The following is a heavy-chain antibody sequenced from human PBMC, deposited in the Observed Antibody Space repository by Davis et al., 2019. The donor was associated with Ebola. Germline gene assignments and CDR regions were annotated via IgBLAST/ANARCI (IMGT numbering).Heavy chain of an antibody. CDR3: VRGVFWSPSYLNSDYYGMDV. CDR1: GFTLSDHW. J-gene: IGHJ6*01. Sequence: PGGSLRLSCVGSGFTLSDHWMHWVRQAPGKGLVWVSRITVDGSDTRYADSVKARFTISRDNAKNTLYLQMNSLRVDDTAIYYCVRGVFWSPSYLNSDYYGMDVWGQGATVTVSS. CDR2: ITVDGSDT. D-gene: IGHD3-3*01. V-gene: IGHV3-74*01.